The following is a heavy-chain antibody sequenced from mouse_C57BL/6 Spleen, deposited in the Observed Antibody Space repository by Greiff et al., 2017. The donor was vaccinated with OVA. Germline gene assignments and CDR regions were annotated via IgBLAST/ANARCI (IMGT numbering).Heavy chain of an antibody. Sequence: QVQLQQPGAELVKPGASVKMSCKASGYTFTSYWITWVKQRPGQGLEWIGDIYPGSGSTNYNEKFKSKATLTVDTSSSTAYMQLRSLTSEDSAVYYCARSAYSNYSWFAYWGQGTLVTVSA. CDR2: IYPGSGST. J-gene: IGHJ3*01. V-gene: IGHV1-55*01. CDR1: GYTFTSYW. CDR3: ARSAYSNYSWFAY. D-gene: IGHD2-5*01.